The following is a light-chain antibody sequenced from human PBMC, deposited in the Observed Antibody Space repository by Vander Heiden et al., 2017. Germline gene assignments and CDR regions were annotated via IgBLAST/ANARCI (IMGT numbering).Light chain of an antibody. CDR3: MQGTHWPYT. J-gene: IGKJ2*01. CDR1: ESLVYSDGYTY. CDR2: RVS. V-gene: IGKV2-30*01. Sequence: DVVMTQSPLSLPVTLGQPASISCRSTESLVYSDGYTYLNWFLQRPGQSPRRLIYRVSTRDSGVPDRFSGSGSGTDFTLKISRVEAEDLGIYYCMQGTHWPYTFGRGTKLEIK.